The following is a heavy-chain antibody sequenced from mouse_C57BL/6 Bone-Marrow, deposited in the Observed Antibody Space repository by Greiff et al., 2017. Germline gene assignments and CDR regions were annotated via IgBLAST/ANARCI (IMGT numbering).Heavy chain of an antibody. CDR3: ARRSGSRGFDY. J-gene: IGHJ2*01. D-gene: IGHD1-1*01. Sequence: VQLKQSGAELVRPGASVKLSCKASGYTFTDYYINWVKQRPGQGLEWIARIYPGSGNTYYNEKFKGKATLTAEKSSSTAYMQLSSLTSEDSAVYFCARRSGSRGFDYWGQGTTLTVSS. V-gene: IGHV1-76*01. CDR2: IYPGSGNT. CDR1: GYTFTDYY.